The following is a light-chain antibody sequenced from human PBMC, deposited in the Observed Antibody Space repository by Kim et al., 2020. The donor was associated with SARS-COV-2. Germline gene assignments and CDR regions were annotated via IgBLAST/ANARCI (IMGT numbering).Light chain of an antibody. CDR3: QQYYSDWT. CDR2: KAS. V-gene: IGKV1-5*03. Sequence: DVQMTQSPSTLSASVGDRVTITCRASQSIISWLAWYQQKPGKAPKLLIYKASSLESGVPSRFSGSGSGTEFTLTISSLQAEDFATYFCQQYYSDWTFGQGTKVDIK. CDR1: QSIISW. J-gene: IGKJ1*01.